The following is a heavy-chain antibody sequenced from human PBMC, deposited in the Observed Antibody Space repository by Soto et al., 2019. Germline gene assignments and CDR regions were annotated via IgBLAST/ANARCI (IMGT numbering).Heavy chain of an antibody. CDR3: ARDSGGYSSSWYYLDY. CDR1: GGSISSYY. Sequence: SETLSLTCTVSGGSISSYYWSWIRQPPGKGLEWIGYIYYSGSTNYNPSLKSRVTISVDTSKNQFSLKLSSVTAADTAVYYCARDSGGYSSSWYYLDYWGQGTLVTVS. CDR2: IYYSGST. D-gene: IGHD6-13*01. J-gene: IGHJ4*02. V-gene: IGHV4-59*01.